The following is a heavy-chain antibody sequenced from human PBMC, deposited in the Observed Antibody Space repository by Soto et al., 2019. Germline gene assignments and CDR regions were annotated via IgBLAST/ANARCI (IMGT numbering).Heavy chain of an antibody. V-gene: IGHV1-69*01. CDR3: ARYRPALLRTYFGMDV. D-gene: IGHD2-15*01. CDR1: GGTFSSYA. CDR2: IIPIFGTA. J-gene: IGHJ6*02. Sequence: QVQLVQSGAEVKKPGSSVKVSCKASGGTFSSYAISWVRQAPGQGLELMGGIIPIFGTANYEQKFQGRVTITADESTSTANIVPSSLRSEDAAVYSCARYRPALLRTYFGMDVQGQGTTVTVSS.